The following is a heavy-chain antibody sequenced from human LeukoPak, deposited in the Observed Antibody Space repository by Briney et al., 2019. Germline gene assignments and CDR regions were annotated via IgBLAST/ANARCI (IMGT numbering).Heavy chain of an antibody. CDR1: GFTFSSYA. CDR2: ISYDGSNK. J-gene: IGHJ6*02. CDR3: ARELWFQNYYYYGMDV. V-gene: IGHV3-30*04. D-gene: IGHD5-18*01. Sequence: PGRSLRLSCAASGFTFSSYAMHWVRQAPGKGLEWVAVISYDGSNKYYADSVKGRFTISRDNSKNTLYLQMNSLRAEDTAVYYRARELWFQNYYYYGMDVWGQGTTVTVSS.